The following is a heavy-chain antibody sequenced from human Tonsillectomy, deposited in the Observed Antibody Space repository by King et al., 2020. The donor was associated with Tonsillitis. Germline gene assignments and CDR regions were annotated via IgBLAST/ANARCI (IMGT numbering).Heavy chain of an antibody. CDR3: AKDGIDFSDWYFDL. CDR1: GFTFSNYG. CDR2: IAYDASYE. Sequence: VQLVESGGGVVQPGRSLRLSCAASGFTFSNYGMHWLRQAPGKGLEWVALIAYDASYENYADSVKGRFAISRDNSKNTLHLEMHSLRVEDTAVYYCAKDGIDFSDWYFDLWGRGTLVTVSS. J-gene: IGHJ2*01. V-gene: IGHV3-30*18. D-gene: IGHD3-9*01.